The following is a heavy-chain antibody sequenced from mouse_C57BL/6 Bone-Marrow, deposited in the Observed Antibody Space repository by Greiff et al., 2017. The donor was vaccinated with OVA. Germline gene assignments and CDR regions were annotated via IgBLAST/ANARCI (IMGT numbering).Heavy chain of an antibody. CDR1: GYAFSSSW. V-gene: IGHV1-82*01. Sequence: QVQLQQSGPELVKPGASVKISCKASGYAFSSSWMNWVKQRPGKGLEWIGRIYPGDGDPNYNGKFKGKATLTADQSSSTAYMPLSSLTSEDSAVYFFARLYWFFDYWGQGTTLTVSS. J-gene: IGHJ2*01. D-gene: IGHD2-1*01. CDR2: IYPGDGDP. CDR3: ARLYWFFDY.